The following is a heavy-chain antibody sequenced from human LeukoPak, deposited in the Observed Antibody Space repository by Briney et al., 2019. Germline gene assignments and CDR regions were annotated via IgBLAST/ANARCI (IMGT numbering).Heavy chain of an antibody. D-gene: IGHD4-17*01. J-gene: IGHJ4*02. V-gene: IGHV3-23*01. Sequence: GGSLRLSCAASGFTFSSYAMSWVRQAPGKGLEWVSAISGSGGSTYYADSAKGRFTISRDNSKNTLYLQMNSLRVEDTAVYYCAKAILTTLTASDYWGQGTLVTVSS. CDR3: AKAILTTLTASDY. CDR2: ISGSGGST. CDR1: GFTFSSYA.